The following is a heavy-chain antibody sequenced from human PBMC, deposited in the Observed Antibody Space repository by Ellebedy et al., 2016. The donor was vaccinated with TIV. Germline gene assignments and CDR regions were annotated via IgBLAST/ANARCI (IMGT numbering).Heavy chain of an antibody. D-gene: IGHD3-10*01. J-gene: IGHJ4*02. Sequence: ASVKVSCKASGYTLTDDYVHWVRQAPGQGLEWMGCIDPRSGGTEYVQKFRGRVTMTSDSFLTTGYMQLTRLGSDDTAVYYCARLSGSPRGYWGQGTLVTVSS. CDR3: ARLSGSPRGY. V-gene: IGHV1-2*02. CDR2: IDPRSGGT. CDR1: GYTLTDDY.